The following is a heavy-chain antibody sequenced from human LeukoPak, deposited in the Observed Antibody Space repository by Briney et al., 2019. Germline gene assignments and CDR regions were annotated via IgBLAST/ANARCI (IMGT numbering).Heavy chain of an antibody. CDR2: ISSSGSSL. Sequence: PGGSLRLSCAGSGFAFSTYSMNWVLQTPGKGLEWVSYISSSGSSLYYADSVRGRFTISRDNSKNTLYLQMNSLRAEDTAVYYCARGTGPLGYYYTMDVWGQGTTVTVSS. V-gene: IGHV3-48*01. J-gene: IGHJ6*02. CDR1: GFAFSTYS. CDR3: ARGTGPLGYYYTMDV. D-gene: IGHD2-8*02.